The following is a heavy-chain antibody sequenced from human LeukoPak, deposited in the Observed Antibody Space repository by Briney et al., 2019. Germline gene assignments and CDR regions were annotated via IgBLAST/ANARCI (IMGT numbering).Heavy chain of an antibody. V-gene: IGHV1-3*01. CDR3: ARDVMGLATDY. Sequence: ASVKVSCKASGYTFTSYAMHWVRQAPGQRLEWMGWVNAGKGDTKYSQKCQGRVTITRDTSASTAYMELSSLRSEDTAVYYCARDVMGLATDYWGQGTLVTVSS. D-gene: IGHD6-19*01. CDR2: VNAGKGDT. J-gene: IGHJ4*02. CDR1: GYTFTSYA.